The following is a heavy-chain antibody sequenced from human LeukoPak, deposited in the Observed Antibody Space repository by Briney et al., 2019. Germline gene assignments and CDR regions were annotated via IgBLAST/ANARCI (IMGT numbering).Heavy chain of an antibody. D-gene: IGHD3-10*02. V-gene: IGHV3-21*01. CDR3: AELGITMIGGV. J-gene: IGHJ6*04. Sequence: GGTLRLSCAASGFTFSRYSMNGVRQAPGKGLEWVSSISGSSSYIYYADSVKGRFPVYRDNAKNSLYLQMNSLRAEDTAVYYCAELGITMIGGVWGKGTTVTISS. CDR2: ISGSSSYI. CDR1: GFTFSRYS.